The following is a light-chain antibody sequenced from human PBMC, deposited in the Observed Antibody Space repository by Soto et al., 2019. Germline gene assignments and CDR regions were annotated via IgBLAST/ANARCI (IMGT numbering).Light chain of an antibody. CDR3: QQANSFPLT. CDR2: GAS. J-gene: IGKJ5*01. V-gene: IGKV1-12*01. Sequence: DIQMTQSPSSVSASIGDRVTITCRASQSLSCHLAWYQQKAGKAPKLLIYGASNLQSGVPSRFSGSESGTDFTLTISSLQPEDFATYYCQQANSFPLTFGQGTRLEIK. CDR1: QSLSCH.